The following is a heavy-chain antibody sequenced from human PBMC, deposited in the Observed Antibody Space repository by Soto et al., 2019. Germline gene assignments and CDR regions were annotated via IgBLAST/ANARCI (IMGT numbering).Heavy chain of an antibody. J-gene: IGHJ4*02. D-gene: IGHD3-10*01. CDR3: ARVGGGSGNFDY. Sequence: EVQLVESGGGLVQPGGSLRLSCGASGFTFSNYWMHWVRQVPGEGLVWVSRINGDGSFTRFADSVKGRFTISRDNAKNTLYLQMNSVRAEYTAVYYCARVGGGSGNFDYWGQGTLVTVSS. CDR2: INGDGSFT. V-gene: IGHV3-74*01. CDR1: GFTFSNYW.